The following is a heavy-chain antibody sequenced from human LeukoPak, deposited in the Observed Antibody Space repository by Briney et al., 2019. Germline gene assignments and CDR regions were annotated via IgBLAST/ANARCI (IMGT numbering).Heavy chain of an antibody. Sequence: ASVKVSCKASGYTFTSYDFNWVRQATGQGLEWMGWMNPNSGNTGYAQKFQGRVTMTRNTSISTAYMELSSLRSEDTAVYYCARGRWSHSDTDLTTWGQGTLVTVSS. CDR3: ARGRWSHSDTDLTT. CDR2: MNPNSGNT. D-gene: IGHD2-15*01. J-gene: IGHJ5*02. CDR1: GYTFTSYD. V-gene: IGHV1-8*01.